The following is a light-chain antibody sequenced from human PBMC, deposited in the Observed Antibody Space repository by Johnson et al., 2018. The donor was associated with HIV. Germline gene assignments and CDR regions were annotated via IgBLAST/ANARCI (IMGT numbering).Light chain of an antibody. CDR2: DNN. J-gene: IGLJ1*01. V-gene: IGLV1-51*01. CDR3: GTWDTNLGAQYV. Sequence: QPVLTQPPSVSAAPGQKVTIPCYGSSSNIGNNYVSWYQQLPGTAPKLLIYDNNKRPSGFPDRFSDSQSGTSATPSITGPQPGDRANYYCGTWDTNLGAQYVIGSGTKVTVL. CDR1: SSNIGNNY.